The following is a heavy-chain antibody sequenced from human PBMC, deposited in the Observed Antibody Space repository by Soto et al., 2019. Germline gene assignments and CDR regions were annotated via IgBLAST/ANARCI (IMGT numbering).Heavy chain of an antibody. Sequence: QVQLQESGPGLVKPSQTLSLTCTVSGGSISSGGYYWSWIRQHPGKGLEWIGYIYYSGSTYYNPSLNNRVTTSVTPSKLQFSLVLGAVTAADTAVYYCARHPDYWGQGTLVTVSS. CDR2: IYYSGST. CDR3: ARHPDY. J-gene: IGHJ4*02. CDR1: GGSISSGGYY. V-gene: IGHV4-31*03.